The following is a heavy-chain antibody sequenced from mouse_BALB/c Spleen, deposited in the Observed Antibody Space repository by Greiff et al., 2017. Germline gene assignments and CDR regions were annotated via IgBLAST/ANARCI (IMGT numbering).Heavy chain of an antibody. Sequence: EVKVVESGGGLVQPGGSRKLSCAASGFTFSSFGMHWVRQAPEKGLEWVAYISSGSSTIYYADTVKGRFTISRDNPKNTLFLQMTSLRSEDTAMYYCARSDGNYGYYAMDYWGQGTSVTVSS. CDR1: GFTFSSFG. CDR2: ISSGSSTI. D-gene: IGHD2-1*01. CDR3: ARSDGNYGYYAMDY. J-gene: IGHJ4*01. V-gene: IGHV5-17*02.